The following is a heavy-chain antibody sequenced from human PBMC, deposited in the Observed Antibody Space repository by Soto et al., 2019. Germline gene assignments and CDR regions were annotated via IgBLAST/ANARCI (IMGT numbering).Heavy chain of an antibody. CDR1: GGSISSSSYY. CDR3: ARHVTIAARPGWFDP. J-gene: IGHJ5*02. V-gene: IGHV4-39*01. CDR2: IYYSGST. D-gene: IGHD6-6*01. Sequence: QLQLQESGPGLVKPSETLSLTCTVSGGSISSSSYYWGWIRQPPGKGLEWIGSIYYSGSTYYNPSRRSRVNISVDTSKNQFSLKLSYVTAADTAVYYCARHVTIAARPGWFDPWGQGTLVTVSS.